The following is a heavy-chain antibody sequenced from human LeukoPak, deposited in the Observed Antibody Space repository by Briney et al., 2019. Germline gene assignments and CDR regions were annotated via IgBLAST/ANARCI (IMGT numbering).Heavy chain of an antibody. CDR3: ARAGGFFSPFGY. Sequence: SSETLSLTCTVSGGSISSGGYYWSWIRQHPGKGLEWIGYIYYSGSTYYNPSLKSRVTISVDTSKNQFSLKLSSVTAADTAVYYCARAGGFFSPFGYWGQGTLATVSS. CDR1: GGSISSGGYY. V-gene: IGHV4-31*03. CDR2: IYYSGST. J-gene: IGHJ4*02. D-gene: IGHD3-3*01.